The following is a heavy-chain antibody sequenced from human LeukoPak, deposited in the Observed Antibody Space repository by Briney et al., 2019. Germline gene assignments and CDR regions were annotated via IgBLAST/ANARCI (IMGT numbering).Heavy chain of an antibody. D-gene: IGHD1-26*01. CDR2: INWNGGST. CDR1: GFTFDDYG. Sequence: GGSLRLSCAASGFTFDDYGMSWVRQAPGKGLEWVSGINWNGGSTGYADSVKGRFTISRDNAKTSLYLQMNSLRPEDTAVYYCARARSIVGVSPFQHWGQGTLVTVSS. J-gene: IGHJ1*01. V-gene: IGHV3-20*04. CDR3: ARARSIVGVSPFQH.